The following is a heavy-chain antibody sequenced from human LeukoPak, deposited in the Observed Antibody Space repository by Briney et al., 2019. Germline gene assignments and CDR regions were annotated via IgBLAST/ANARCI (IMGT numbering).Heavy chain of an antibody. D-gene: IGHD5-24*01. CDR2: INSDGSST. V-gene: IGHV3-74*01. CDR1: GFTFSSYW. J-gene: IGHJ3*02. CDR3: AKDMGNRWLQYRVLDAFDI. Sequence: PGGSLRLSCAASGFTFSSYWMHWVRQAPGKGLVWVSRINSDGSSTYYADSVKGRFTISRDNSKNTLYLQMNSLRAEDTAVYYCAKDMGNRWLQYRVLDAFDIWGQGTMVTVSS.